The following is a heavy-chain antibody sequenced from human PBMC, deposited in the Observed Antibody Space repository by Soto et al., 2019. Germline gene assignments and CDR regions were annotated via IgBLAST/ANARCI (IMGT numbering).Heavy chain of an antibody. CDR1: VDSITTYY. Sequence: SETLSLTCTVSVDSITTYYWNWIRQPAGKGLEWIGRIDASGNSNYNPSLNSRVTLSIDTSKRQFSLKLTSVSAADTAVYYCARFSKHWFQTEGMDVWGQGTTVTVYS. CDR2: IDASGNS. D-gene: IGHD3-9*01. V-gene: IGHV4-4*07. J-gene: IGHJ6*02. CDR3: ARFSKHWFQTEGMDV.